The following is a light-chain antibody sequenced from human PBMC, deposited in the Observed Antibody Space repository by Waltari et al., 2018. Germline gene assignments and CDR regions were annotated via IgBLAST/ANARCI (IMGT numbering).Light chain of an antibody. J-gene: IGLJ2*01. Sequence: QSALTQPASVSGSPAQSITIPCPGTSSDAAGYDFVSWYQQYPGQAPKLVIYDVYYRPSGVSHRFSAAKSGNTASLTISGLQTEDEADYYCSSYTSISTSVVFGGGTKLTVL. CDR3: SSYTSISTSVV. CDR2: DVY. CDR1: SSDAAGYDF. V-gene: IGLV2-14*03.